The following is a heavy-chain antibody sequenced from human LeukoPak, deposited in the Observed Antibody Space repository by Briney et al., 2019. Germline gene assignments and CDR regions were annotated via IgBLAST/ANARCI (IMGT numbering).Heavy chain of an antibody. CDR2: ISGSGGST. V-gene: IGHV3-23*01. D-gene: IGHD5-12*01. Sequence: GRSLRLSCATSGFTFGSYGMNWVRQAPGKGLEWVSAISGSGGSTYYADSVKGRFTISRDNSKNTLYLQMNSLRAEDTAVYYCAKGKRGYSGKYYFDYWGQGTLVTVSS. CDR3: AKGKRGYSGKYYFDY. CDR1: GFTFGSYG. J-gene: IGHJ4*02.